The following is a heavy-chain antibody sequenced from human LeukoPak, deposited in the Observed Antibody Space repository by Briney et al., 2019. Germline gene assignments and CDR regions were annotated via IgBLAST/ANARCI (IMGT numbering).Heavy chain of an antibody. CDR3: ARDLLSLGGSGSYGYYYYMDV. D-gene: IGHD3-10*01. CDR2: IKQDGSEK. V-gene: IGHV3-7*01. J-gene: IGHJ6*03. CDR1: GFTFSSYW. Sequence: PGGSLRLSCAASGFTFSSYWMSWVRQAPGKGLEWVANIKQDGSEKYYVDSVKGRFTISRDNAKNSLYLQMNSLRAEDTAVYYCARDLLSLGGSGSYGYYYYMDVWGKGTTVTVSS.